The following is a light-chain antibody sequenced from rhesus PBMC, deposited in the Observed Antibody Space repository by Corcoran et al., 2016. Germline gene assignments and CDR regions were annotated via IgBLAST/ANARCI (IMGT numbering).Light chain of an antibody. CDR2: SAS. Sequence: EIVMTQSPATLSLSPGETATLSCRASESVGTYLAWYRQKPGQAPQRPDHSASFRAPGPPDRFIGGGSRTDFTLIITSLEPEDVGLSHCHQYKDLLWTFGHGTKVEIK. J-gene: IGKJ1*01. V-gene: IGKV3-40*03. CDR1: ESVGTY. CDR3: HQYKDLLWT.